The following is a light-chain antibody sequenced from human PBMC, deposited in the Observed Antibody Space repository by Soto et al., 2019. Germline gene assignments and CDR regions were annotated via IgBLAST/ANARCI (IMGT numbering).Light chain of an antibody. J-gene: IGLJ2*01. CDR3: TSHTTTSPPVL. Sequence: QSALTQPASVSGSPGQSITISCTGTSSDVGAFNFDSWYQQHPGKAPKLMIYDVRHRPSGVSDRFSGSKSGNTASLTIYGLQAEDEADYYCTSHTTTSPPVLFGGGTKLTVL. CDR2: DVR. CDR1: SSDVGAFNF. V-gene: IGLV2-14*03.